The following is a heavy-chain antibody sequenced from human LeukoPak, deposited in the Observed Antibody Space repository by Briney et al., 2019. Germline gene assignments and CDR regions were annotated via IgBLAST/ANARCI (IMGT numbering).Heavy chain of an antibody. V-gene: IGHV3-30*02. D-gene: IGHD6-6*01. CDR1: GFTFSSYG. CDR2: IRYDGSNK. CDR3: ARDLGPHSSSPNSGAFDI. Sequence: PGGSLRLSCAASGFTFSSYGMHWVRQAPGKGLEWVAFIRYDGSNKYYADSVKGRFTISRDNAKTSLYLQMNSLRAEDTAVYYCARDLGPHSSSPNSGAFDIWGQGTMVTVSS. J-gene: IGHJ3*02.